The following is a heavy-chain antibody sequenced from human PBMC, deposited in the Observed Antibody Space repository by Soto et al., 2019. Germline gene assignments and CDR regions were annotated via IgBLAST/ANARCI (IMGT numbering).Heavy chain of an antibody. CDR1: GGSISSYY. V-gene: IGHV4-59*01. D-gene: IGHD3-22*01. Sequence: PSETLSLTCTVSGGSISSYYWSWIRQPPGKGLEWIGYIYYSGSTNYNPSLKSRVTISVDTSKNQFSLKLSSVTAADTAVYYCAIASYYYDSSGYYPGWFDPWGHGTLVTVSS. CDR2: IYYSGST. J-gene: IGHJ5*02. CDR3: AIASYYYDSSGYYPGWFDP.